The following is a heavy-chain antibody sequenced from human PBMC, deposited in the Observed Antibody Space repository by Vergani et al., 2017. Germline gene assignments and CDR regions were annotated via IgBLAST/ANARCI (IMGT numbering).Heavy chain of an antibody. Sequence: QLQLPKSGPGLVKPSETLSLTCTVSGGSIRSTFYYWGWIRQPPGKGLEWIGTIYYSGSTYYNPSLKSRVTISVDTSKNQFSLKLNSVTAADTAVYYCARHKEQLVPGNYYYYYYMDVWGKGTTVTVSS. CDR1: GGSIRSTFYY. J-gene: IGHJ6*03. CDR3: ARHKEQLVPGNYYYYYYMDV. V-gene: IGHV4-39*01. D-gene: IGHD6-13*01. CDR2: IYYSGST.